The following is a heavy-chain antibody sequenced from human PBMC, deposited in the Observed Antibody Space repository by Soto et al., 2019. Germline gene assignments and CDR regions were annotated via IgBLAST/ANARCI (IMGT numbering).Heavy chain of an antibody. Sequence: EVQLLESGGGLVQPGGSLRLSCAASGFTFSSYAMSWVRQAPGKGLEWVSTISGSGGSTYYADSVKGRFTISSDNSKNTLYLQINNMRAEDTAVYYCAKGFERSCTQLWLPGALDIWGKGTMVTISP. CDR3: AKGFERSCTQLWLPGALDI. J-gene: IGHJ3*02. V-gene: IGHV3-23*01. CDR2: ISGSGGST. CDR1: GFTFSSYA. D-gene: IGHD5-18*01.